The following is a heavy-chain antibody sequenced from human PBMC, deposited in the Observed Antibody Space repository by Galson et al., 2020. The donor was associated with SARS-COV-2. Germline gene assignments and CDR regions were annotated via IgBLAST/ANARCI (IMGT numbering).Heavy chain of an antibody. J-gene: IGHJ4*02. CDR2: ISYDGSNN. V-gene: IGHV3-30*18. Sequence: GGSLRLSCAASGFTFSSYGMHWVRQAPGKGLEWVAVISYDGSNNYYADSVKGRFTISRDNSKNTLYLQMNSLRAEDTAVYYCAKDGPHDYGDYGPFDYWGQGTLVTGSS. D-gene: IGHD4-17*01. CDR3: AKDGPHDYGDYGPFDY. CDR1: GFTFSSYG.